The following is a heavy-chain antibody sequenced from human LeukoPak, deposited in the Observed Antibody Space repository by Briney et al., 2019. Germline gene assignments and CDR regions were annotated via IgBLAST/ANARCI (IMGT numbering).Heavy chain of an antibody. CDR2: ISPIFGPP. Sequence: ASVKVSCKASGGTFSIYAMNWVRQAPGQRLEWMGRISPIFGPPIYAQEFQGRITIITDQSTNMAYMELSSLRSEDTAVYYCAREVQPHCSTTSCSGNYWGQGTLVTVSS. J-gene: IGHJ4*02. V-gene: IGHV1-69*05. CDR3: AREVQPHCSTTSCSGNY. D-gene: IGHD2-2*01. CDR1: GGTFSIYA.